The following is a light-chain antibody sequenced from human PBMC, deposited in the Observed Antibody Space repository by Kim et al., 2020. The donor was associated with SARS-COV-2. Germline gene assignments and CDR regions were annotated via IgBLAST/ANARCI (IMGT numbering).Light chain of an antibody. CDR3: QSYNDISVI. CDR2: DNN. CDR1: SGSVADNF. Sequence: NFMLTQPHSVSESPGKTVTISCARSSGSVADNFVQWYQHRPGSAPSTLIYDNNQRPSGVPDRFSGSIDSSSNSASLTISGLKTEDEADYYCQSYNDISVIFGGGTQLTVL. V-gene: IGLV6-57*04. J-gene: IGLJ2*01.